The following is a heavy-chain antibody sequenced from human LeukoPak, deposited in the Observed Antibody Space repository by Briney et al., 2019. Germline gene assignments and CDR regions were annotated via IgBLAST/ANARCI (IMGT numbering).Heavy chain of an antibody. CDR3: IVRGDRGALNY. V-gene: IGHV3-15*01. CDR2: IKSKPDGGTT. Sequence: GGSLRLSCAASGFTFTYAWMTWVRQAPEEGLEWVGRIKSKPDGGTTDYAAPVNGRFTISRDDSKNTLYLQMNSLKTEDTAVYYCIVRGDRGALNYWGQGTLVTVSS. J-gene: IGHJ4*02. D-gene: IGHD3-10*01. CDR1: GFTFTYAW.